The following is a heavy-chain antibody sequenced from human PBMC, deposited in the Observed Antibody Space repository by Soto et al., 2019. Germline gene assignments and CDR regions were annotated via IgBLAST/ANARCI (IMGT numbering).Heavy chain of an antibody. D-gene: IGHD5-18*01. Sequence: LRLSWAASGFMFSAYWMSGVRQAPGKGLEWVANIHGDGGKIYYVDSVKGRFTISRDNAKRSLYLQMNSLRAEDTAVYYCARDFYGGYTYGPGDYWGQGALVTV. V-gene: IGHV3-7*01. CDR3: ARDFYGGYTYGPGDY. CDR1: GFMFSAYW. J-gene: IGHJ4*02. CDR2: IHGDGGKI.